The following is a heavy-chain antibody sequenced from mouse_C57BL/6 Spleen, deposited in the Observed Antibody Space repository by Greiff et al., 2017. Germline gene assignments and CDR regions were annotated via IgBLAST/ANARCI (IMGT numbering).Heavy chain of an antibody. Sequence: QVQLQQPGPELVKPGASVKISCKASGYAFSSSWMNWVKQRPGKGLEWIGRIYPGDGDTNYNGKFKGKATLTADKSSSTAYMQLSSLTSEDSAVYFCADYDSAWFAYWGQGTLVTVSA. CDR2: IYPGDGDT. D-gene: IGHD2-4*01. V-gene: IGHV1-82*01. J-gene: IGHJ3*01. CDR1: GYAFSSSW. CDR3: ADYDSAWFAY.